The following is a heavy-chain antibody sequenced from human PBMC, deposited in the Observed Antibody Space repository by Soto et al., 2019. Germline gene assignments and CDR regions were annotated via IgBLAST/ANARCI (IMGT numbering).Heavy chain of an antibody. V-gene: IGHV4-34*01. CDR1: GGSISGYY. CDR3: ARPSIYGDYGDYYYGMDV. CDR2: INHSGST. Sequence: SETLSLTCTVSGGSISGYYWSWIRQPPGKGLEWIGEINHSGSTNYNPSLKSRVTISVDTSKNQFSLKLSSVTAADTAVYYCARPSIYGDYGDYYYGMDVWGQGTTVTVSS. J-gene: IGHJ6*02. D-gene: IGHD4-17*01.